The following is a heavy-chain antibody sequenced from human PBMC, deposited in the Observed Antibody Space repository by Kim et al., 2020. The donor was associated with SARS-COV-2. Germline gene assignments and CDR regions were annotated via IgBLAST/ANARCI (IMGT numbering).Heavy chain of an antibody. V-gene: IGHV4-34*01. J-gene: IGHJ4*02. D-gene: IGHD6-19*01. CDR3: ASGGAIAVAGRDY. Sequence: YNPSLKSRVTISVDPSKNQFSLKLSSVTAADTAVYYCASGGAIAVAGRDYWGQGTLVTVSS.